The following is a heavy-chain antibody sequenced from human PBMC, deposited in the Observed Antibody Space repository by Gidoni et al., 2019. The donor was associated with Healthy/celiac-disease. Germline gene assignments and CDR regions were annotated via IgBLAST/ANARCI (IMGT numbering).Heavy chain of an antibody. CDR1: DLPFGSNG. CDR2: RREDGSNK. J-gene: IGHJ6*02. CDR3: ARGKPLGYYDFGSGRDGMDV. Sequence: QVHLLESGGGVVKPGGSLRLSLSPSDLPFGSNGLPGFRQPPGKGREWEAVRREDGSNKYYADSVKDRFTIARENSRNTMYLQMNSLRAEDTAVYYCARGKPLGYYDFGSGRDGMDVWGQGTTVTVSS. V-gene: IGHV3-33*01. D-gene: IGHD3-3*01.